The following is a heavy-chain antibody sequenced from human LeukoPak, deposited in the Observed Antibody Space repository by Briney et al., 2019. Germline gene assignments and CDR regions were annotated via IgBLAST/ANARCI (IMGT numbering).Heavy chain of an antibody. CDR3: ARESRIVGATAFDY. V-gene: IGHV1-3*03. Sequence: ASVKVSCKASGYTFTSYAMHWVRQAPGQRLEWMGWINACNGNTKYLQEVQGRGTITRDTSASTAYMELSSLRSEDMAVYYCARESRIVGATAFDYWGQGTLVTVSS. D-gene: IGHD1-26*01. CDR2: INACNGNT. J-gene: IGHJ4*02. CDR1: GYTFTSYA.